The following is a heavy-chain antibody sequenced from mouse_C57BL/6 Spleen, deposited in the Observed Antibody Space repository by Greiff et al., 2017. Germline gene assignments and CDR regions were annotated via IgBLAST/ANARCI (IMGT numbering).Heavy chain of an antibody. Sequence: EVQVVESGGGLVKPGGSLKLSCAASGFTFSSYAMSWVRQTPEKRLEWVATISDGGSYTYYPDNVKGRFTISRDNAKNNLYLQMSHLKSEDTAMYYCAREGDWGYAMDYWGQGTSVTVSS. D-gene: IGHD4-1*01. V-gene: IGHV5-4*01. CDR3: AREGDWGYAMDY. CDR2: ISDGGSYT. CDR1: GFTFSSYA. J-gene: IGHJ4*01.